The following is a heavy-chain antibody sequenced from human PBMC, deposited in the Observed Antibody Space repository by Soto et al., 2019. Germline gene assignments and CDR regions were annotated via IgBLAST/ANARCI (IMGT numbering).Heavy chain of an antibody. CDR1: GFTFSSYG. J-gene: IGHJ4*02. V-gene: IGHV3-33*01. Sequence: GGSLRLSCAASGFTFSSYGMHWVRQAPGKGLEWVAVIWYDGSNKYYADSVKGRFTISRDNSKNTLYLQMNSLRAEDTAVYYCATGRSYYDFWSGYYYWGQGTLVTVSS. D-gene: IGHD3-3*01. CDR3: ATGRSYYDFWSGYYY. CDR2: IWYDGSNK.